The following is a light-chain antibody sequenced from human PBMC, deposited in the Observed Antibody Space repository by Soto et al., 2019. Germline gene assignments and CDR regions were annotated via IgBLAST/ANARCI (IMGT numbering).Light chain of an antibody. CDR3: EQYENLPT. V-gene: IGKV1-33*01. CDR2: DAS. J-gene: IGKJ5*01. Sequence: DIQMTQSPSSLSASVGDRVTITCQASQNINNYLNWYQQKPGRAPKLLIYDASNLEAGVPSRFRGSGSGTDFTFTISRLQPEDIATYYCEQYENLPTFGQGTRLEIK. CDR1: QNINNY.